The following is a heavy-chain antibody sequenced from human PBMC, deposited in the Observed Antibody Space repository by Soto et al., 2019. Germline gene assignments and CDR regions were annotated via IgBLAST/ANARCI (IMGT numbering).Heavy chain of an antibody. J-gene: IGHJ6*02. Sequence: GVGWVRQPRGKAMEWLAPISWDDDERYRPSLRSRLNITKDTINNQVVLTMTNMDPEDTATYYCVCTWRYYGGDYYYGMDAWGQGTTVSVSS. CDR2: ISWDDDE. CDR1: G. V-gene: IGHV2-5*02. CDR3: VCTWRYYGGDYYYGMDA. D-gene: IGHD3-10*01.